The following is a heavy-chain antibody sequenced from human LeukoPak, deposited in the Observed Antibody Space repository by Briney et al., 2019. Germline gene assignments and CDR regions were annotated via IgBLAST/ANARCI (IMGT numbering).Heavy chain of an antibody. Sequence: PSETLSLTCTVSGGSISNYYWSWIRQPPGKGLEWIGYIYYSGSTNYNPSLKSRVTISVDTSKNQFSLKLSSVTAADTAVYYCARHRWQQSGFGPWGQGTLVTVSS. V-gene: IGHV4-59*08. CDR1: GGSISNYY. CDR2: IYYSGST. J-gene: IGHJ5*02. CDR3: ARHRWQQSGFGP. D-gene: IGHD4-23*01.